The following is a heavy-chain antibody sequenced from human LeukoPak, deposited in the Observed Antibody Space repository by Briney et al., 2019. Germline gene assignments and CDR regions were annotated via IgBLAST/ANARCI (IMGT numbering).Heavy chain of an antibody. D-gene: IGHD3-10*01. CDR1: GFTFSSHG. Sequence: GRSLRFSCAASGFTFSSHGMHWVRQAPGKGLEWVAVISYDGSNKYYADSVKGRFTISRDHSKSTLYLQMNSLRAEDTAVYYCAKGWFGGPLDYWGQGTLVTVSS. CDR2: ISYDGSNK. V-gene: IGHV3-30*18. J-gene: IGHJ4*02. CDR3: AKGWFGGPLDY.